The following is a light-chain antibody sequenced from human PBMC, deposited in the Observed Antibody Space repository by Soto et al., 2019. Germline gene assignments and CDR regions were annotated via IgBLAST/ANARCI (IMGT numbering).Light chain of an antibody. CDR3: AAWDDSLSGPWV. V-gene: IGLV1-47*01. CDR1: SSNIGSNY. Sequence: QSVLTQPPSASGTPGQRVTISCSGSSSNIGSNYVYWYQQLPGTAPKLLLSRNNQRPSGVPDRFSGSKSGTSASLAISGRRSEDEADYYCAAWDDSLSGPWVFGGGTELTVL. CDR2: RNN. J-gene: IGLJ3*02.